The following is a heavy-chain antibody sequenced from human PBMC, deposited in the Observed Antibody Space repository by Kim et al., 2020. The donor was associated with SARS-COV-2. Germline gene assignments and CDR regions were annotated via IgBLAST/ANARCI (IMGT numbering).Heavy chain of an antibody. J-gene: IGHJ4*02. Sequence: SETLSLTCAVYGGSFSGYYWSWIRQPPGKGLEWIGEINHSGSTNYNPSLKSRVTISVDTSKNQFSLKLSSVTAANTAVYYCARGLRGGYRVRTLDYCGQGSLVTDSS. CDR1: GGSFSGYY. V-gene: IGHV4-34*01. CDR2: INHSGST. CDR3: ARGLRGGYRVRTLDY. D-gene: IGHD5-12*01.